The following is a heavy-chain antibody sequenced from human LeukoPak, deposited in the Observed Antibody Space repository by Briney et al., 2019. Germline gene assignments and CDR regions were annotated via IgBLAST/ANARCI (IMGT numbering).Heavy chain of an antibody. J-gene: IGHJ4*02. D-gene: IGHD1-26*01. CDR2: IFSDGST. V-gene: IGHV3-66*01. CDR3: ASRVGIVGATGVFDY. CDR1: GFTVSSNY. Sequence: GRSLRLSCAASGFTVSSNYMSWVSQAPGKGMEWGSVIFSDGSTSYADSVKGRFTISRDNSKNTLYLQMNSLRAEDTAVYYCASRVGIVGATGVFDYWGQGTLVTVSS.